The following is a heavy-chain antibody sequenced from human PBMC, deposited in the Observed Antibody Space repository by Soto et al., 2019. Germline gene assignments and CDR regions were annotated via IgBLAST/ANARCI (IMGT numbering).Heavy chain of an antibody. CDR1: GFTFGSYG. CDR3: ARDPYCSSTSCSYYFDY. Sequence: GGSLRLSCAASGFTFGSYGMHWVRQAPGKGLEWVAVIWYDGSNKYYADSVKGRFTISRDNSKNTLYLQMNSLRAEDTAVYYCARDPYCSSTSCSYYFDYWGQGTLVTVSS. D-gene: IGHD2-2*01. CDR2: IWYDGSNK. J-gene: IGHJ4*02. V-gene: IGHV3-33*01.